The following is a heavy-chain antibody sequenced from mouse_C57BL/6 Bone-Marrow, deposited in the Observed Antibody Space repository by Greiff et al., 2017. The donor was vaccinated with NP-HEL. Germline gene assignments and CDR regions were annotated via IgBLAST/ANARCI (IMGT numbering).Heavy chain of an antibody. CDR1: GFTFSDYY. Sequence: EVQLVESGGGLVQPGGSLKLSCAASGFTFSDYYMYWVRQTPEKRLVWVAYISNGGGSTYYPDTVKGRFTISRDNAKNTLYLQMSRLKSEDTAMYYCARQGLPYFDVWGTGTTVTVSS. V-gene: IGHV5-12*01. CDR2: ISNGGGST. CDR3: ARQGLPYFDV. D-gene: IGHD2-4*01. J-gene: IGHJ1*03.